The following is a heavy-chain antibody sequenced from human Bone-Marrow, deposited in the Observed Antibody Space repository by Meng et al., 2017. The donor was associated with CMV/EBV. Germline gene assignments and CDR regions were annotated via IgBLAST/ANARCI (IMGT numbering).Heavy chain of an antibody. CDR1: GFTFSSYA. Sequence: ETLSLTCAASGFTFSSYAMSWVRQAPGKGLEWVSVIYSGGSSTYYADSVKGRFTISRDNSKSTLYLQMNSLRAEDTAVYYCAKGRFAVVPAAINYWGQGTLVTVSS. D-gene: IGHD2-2*02. V-gene: IGHV3-23*03. J-gene: IGHJ4*02. CDR3: AKGRFAVVPAAINY. CDR2: IYSGGSST.